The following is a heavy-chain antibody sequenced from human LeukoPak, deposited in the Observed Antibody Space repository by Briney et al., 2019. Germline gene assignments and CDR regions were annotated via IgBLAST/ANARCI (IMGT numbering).Heavy chain of an antibody. Sequence: SETLSLTCTVSGGSISSGSYYWSWIRQPAGKGLEWIGRIYTSGSTNYNPSLKSRVTISVDTSKNQFSLKLSSVTAADTAVYYRAVAARPRDYYYYYMDVWGKGTTVTVSS. CDR3: AVAARPRDYYYYYMDV. D-gene: IGHD6-6*01. V-gene: IGHV4-61*02. CDR2: IYTSGST. CDR1: GGSISSGSYY. J-gene: IGHJ6*03.